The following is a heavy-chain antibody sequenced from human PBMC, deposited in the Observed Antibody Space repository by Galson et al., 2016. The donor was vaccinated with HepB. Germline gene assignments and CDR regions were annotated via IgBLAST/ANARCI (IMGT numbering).Heavy chain of an antibody. J-gene: IGHJ6*02. V-gene: IGHV3-30-3*01. Sequence: SLRLSCAASGFAFSGSAMHWVRQAPGKGLEWVAAISYPGSDKYYADSVKGRVTISRDNSNNTLYLQMTSLSPEDTAVYYCARDKSFYYYGMDVWGQGTTVTVSS. CDR3: ARDKSFYYYGMDV. CDR2: ISYPGSDK. CDR1: GFAFSGSA.